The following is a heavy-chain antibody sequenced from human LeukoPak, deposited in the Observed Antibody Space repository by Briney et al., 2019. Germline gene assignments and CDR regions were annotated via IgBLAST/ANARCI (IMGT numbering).Heavy chain of an antibody. CDR1: GGSISSYY. D-gene: IGHD6-13*01. CDR2: IYYSGST. CDR3: ARGASSSWIYYFDY. J-gene: IGHJ4*02. Sequence: SETLSLTCTVSGGSISSYYWSWIRQPPGKGLEWIGYIYYSGSTNYNPSLKSRVTISVDTSKNQFSLKLSSVTAADTAVYYCARGASSSWIYYFDYWGQGTLVTVSS. V-gene: IGHV4-59*08.